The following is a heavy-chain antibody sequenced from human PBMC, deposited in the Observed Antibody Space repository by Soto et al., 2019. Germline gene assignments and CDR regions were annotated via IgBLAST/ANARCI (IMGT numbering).Heavy chain of an antibody. CDR2: ISGSGGST. J-gene: IGHJ5*02. D-gene: IGHD1-26*01. Sequence: EVQLLESGGGLVQPGGSLRLSCAASGFTFSSYAMSWVSQAPGKGLEWVSVISGSGGSTYYADSVKGRFTISRDNSKNPLDLQMNSLRAEDTALYYCAKGQGELPAERDWFAPWGQGPLVTVSS. V-gene: IGHV3-23*01. CDR3: AKGQGELPAERDWFAP. CDR1: GFTFSSYA.